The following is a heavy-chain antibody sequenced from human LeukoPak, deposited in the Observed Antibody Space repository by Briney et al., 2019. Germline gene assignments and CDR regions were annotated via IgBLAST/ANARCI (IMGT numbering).Heavy chain of an antibody. J-gene: IGHJ4*02. CDR2: IIPILGIA. CDR1: GGTFSRYA. Sequence: SVKVSCKASGGTFSRYAISWVRQAPGQGLEWMGRIIPILGIANYAQKFQGRVTITADKSTSTAYMELSSLRSEDTAVYYCARIDYYGSGSYYNCWGQGTLVTVSS. D-gene: IGHD3-10*01. CDR3: ARIDYYGSGSYYNC. V-gene: IGHV1-69*04.